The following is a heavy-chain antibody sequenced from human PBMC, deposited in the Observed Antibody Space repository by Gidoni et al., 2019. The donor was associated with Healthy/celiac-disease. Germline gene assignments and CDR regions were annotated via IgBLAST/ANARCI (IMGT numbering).Heavy chain of an antibody. CDR1: GSSFSSNW. V-gene: IGHV5-10-1*03. D-gene: IGHD6-19*01. CDR3: VRQREGAVAGTGGYFDF. Sequence: EVQLVQSGAEVKKPGESLRISCKGSGSSFSSNWITWVRQTPGKGLEWMGRINPSNSYIDYSPSLQGHVTISVDGSIDTAYLQWSSLKPSDTAMYYCVRQREGAVAGTGGYFDFWGQGALVIVSS. J-gene: IGHJ4*02. CDR2: INPSNSYI.